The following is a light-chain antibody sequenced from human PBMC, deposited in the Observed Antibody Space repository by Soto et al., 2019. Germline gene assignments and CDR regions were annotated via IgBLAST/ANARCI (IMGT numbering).Light chain of an antibody. J-gene: IGKJ5*01. CDR1: QSVSSRY. CDR3: EQYNNWFSIT. CDR2: GAS. V-gene: IGKV3-20*01. Sequence: EIVLTQSPGTLSLSPGEQATLSCRASQSVSSRYLAWYQQKPGQAPRLLIYGASSRATGIPDRFSGSGSGTDFTLTISRLEPEDFAVYYCEQYNNWFSITFGQGTRLEI.